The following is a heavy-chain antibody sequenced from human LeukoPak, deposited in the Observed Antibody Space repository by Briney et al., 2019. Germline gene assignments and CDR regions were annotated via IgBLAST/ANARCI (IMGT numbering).Heavy chain of an antibody. CDR1: GYSFTSYW. J-gene: IGHJ4*02. CDR3: ARLEYDSSGYHPFDY. CDR2: IYPGDSDT. V-gene: IGHV5-51*01. D-gene: IGHD3-22*01. Sequence: GESLKISCKGSGYSFTSYWIGWVRQMPGKGLEWMGIIYPGDSDTRYSPSFQGQVTISADKSISTAYLQWSSLKASDTAMYYCARLEYDSSGYHPFDYWGQGTLVTVSS.